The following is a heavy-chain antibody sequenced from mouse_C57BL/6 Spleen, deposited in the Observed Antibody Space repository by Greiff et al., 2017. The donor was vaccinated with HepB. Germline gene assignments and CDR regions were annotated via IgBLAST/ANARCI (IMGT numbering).Heavy chain of an antibody. CDR3: ARWVTGTYYYAMDY. D-gene: IGHD4-1*01. J-gene: IGHJ4*01. V-gene: IGHV1-39*01. CDR1: GYSFTDYN. CDR2: INPNYGTT. Sequence: QLQESGPELVKPGASVKISCKASGYSFTDYNMNWVKQSNGKSLEWIGVINPNYGTTSYNQKFKGKATLTVDQSSSTAYMQLNSLTSEDSAVYYCARWVTGTYYYAMDYWGQGTSVTVSS.